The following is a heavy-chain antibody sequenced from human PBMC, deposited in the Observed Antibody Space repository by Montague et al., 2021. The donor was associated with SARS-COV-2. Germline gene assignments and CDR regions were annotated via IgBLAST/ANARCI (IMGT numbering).Heavy chain of an antibody. CDR3: ARHYSATLPAVY. D-gene: IGHD2-15*01. CDR1: GGSISSFY. Sequence: SETLSLTCTVSGGSISSFYWSWFRQPPGKGLERIGYISDSGSTNYNPSLTSRVTMSVDTFKNQFSLKVNSVTAADTAVYYCARHYSATLPAVYWGQGTLVTVSS. J-gene: IGHJ4*02. V-gene: IGHV4-59*08. CDR2: ISDSGST.